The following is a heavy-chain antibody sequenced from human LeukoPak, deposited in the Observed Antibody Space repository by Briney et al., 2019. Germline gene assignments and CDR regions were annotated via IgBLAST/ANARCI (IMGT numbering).Heavy chain of an antibody. CDR2: ISSSSSYI. CDR1: GFTFSSYS. J-gene: IGHJ1*01. Sequence: GGSLRLSCAASGFTFSSYSMNWVRQAPGKGLEWVSSISSSSSYIYYADSVKGRFTISRDNAKNSLYVQMNSLRAEDTAVYYCARDRGGSGCYQHWGQGTLVTVSS. V-gene: IGHV3-21*01. D-gene: IGHD6-19*01. CDR3: ARDRGGSGCYQH.